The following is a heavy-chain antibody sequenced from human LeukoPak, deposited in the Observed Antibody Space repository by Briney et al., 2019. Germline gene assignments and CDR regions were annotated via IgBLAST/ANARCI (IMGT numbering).Heavy chain of an antibody. CDR3: ARNPDVFDL. CDR2: IYTSGNT. J-gene: IGHJ3*01. CDR1: GGSISSSY. Sequence: SETLSLTCTVSGGSISSSYWSWLRQPAGKGLEWIGRIYTSGNTDYNPSLKSRASVSQDTSKNQLSLKLTSVTAADTAAYYCARNPDVFDLWGQGTMVTVSS. V-gene: IGHV4-4*07.